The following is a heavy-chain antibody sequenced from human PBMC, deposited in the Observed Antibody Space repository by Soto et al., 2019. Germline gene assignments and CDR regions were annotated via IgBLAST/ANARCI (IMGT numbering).Heavy chain of an antibody. CDR1: GYTFTSYA. D-gene: IGHD3-22*01. CDR2: INAGNGNT. Sequence: ASVKVSCKASGYTFTSYAMHWVRQAPGQRLEWMGWINAGNGNTKYSQKFQGRVTITRDTSASTAYMELSSLRSEDTAVYYCARDLDPSYDSSGYYDYWGQGTLVTVSS. CDR3: ARDLDPSYDSSGYYDY. J-gene: IGHJ4*02. V-gene: IGHV1-3*01.